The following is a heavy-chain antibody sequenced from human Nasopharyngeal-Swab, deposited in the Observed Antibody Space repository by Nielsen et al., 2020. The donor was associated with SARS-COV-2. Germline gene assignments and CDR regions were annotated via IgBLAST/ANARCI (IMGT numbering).Heavy chain of an antibody. D-gene: IGHD3-22*01. Sequence: GESLKISCAASGFTFITYNMNWVRQAPGKGLEWVSSISGGSNFINYADSVKGRFTVSRDNAKKSLYLQMNSLRPEDTAVYYCARDISGYYPEFWGQGTLVTVSS. CDR2: ISGGSNFI. V-gene: IGHV3-21*01. CDR1: GFTFITYN. CDR3: ARDISGYYPEF. J-gene: IGHJ4*02.